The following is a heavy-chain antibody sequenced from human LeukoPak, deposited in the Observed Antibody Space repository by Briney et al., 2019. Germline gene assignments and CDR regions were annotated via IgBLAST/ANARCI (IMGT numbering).Heavy chain of an antibody. CDR3: ASSMVVTFNRFDP. Sequence: SVKVSCKASGGTFSSYAISWVRQAPGQGLEWMGGIIPIFGTANYAQKFQGRVTITTDESTSTAYMELSSLRSEDTAVYYCASSMVVTFNRFDPRGQGTLVPVSS. CDR2: IIPIFGTA. J-gene: IGHJ5*02. CDR1: GGTFSSYA. D-gene: IGHD4/OR15-4a*01. V-gene: IGHV1-69*05.